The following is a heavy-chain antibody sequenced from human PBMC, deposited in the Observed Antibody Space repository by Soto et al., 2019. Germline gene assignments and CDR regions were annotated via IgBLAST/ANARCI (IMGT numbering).Heavy chain of an antibody. Sequence: ASVKVSCKASGYTFTIYGISWVRQAPGQGLEWMGWISAYNGNTNYAQKLQGRVTMTTDTSTSTAYMELRSLRSDDTAVYYCARYSSSSPDYYYYYGMDVWGQGTTVTVSS. CDR1: GYTFTIYG. CDR2: ISAYNGNT. D-gene: IGHD6-6*01. J-gene: IGHJ6*02. V-gene: IGHV1-18*01. CDR3: ARYSSSSPDYYYYYGMDV.